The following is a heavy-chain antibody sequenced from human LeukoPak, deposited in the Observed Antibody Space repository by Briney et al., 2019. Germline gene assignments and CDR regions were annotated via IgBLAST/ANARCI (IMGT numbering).Heavy chain of an antibody. V-gene: IGHV3-13*01. CDR2: ICTAGDT. J-gene: IGHJ6*02. Sequence: PGGSLRLSCAASGFTFSSYDMHWVRQATGKGLEWVSAICTAGDTYYPGSVKGRFTISRENAKNSLYLQMNSLRAEDTAVYYCARAYYDFWSGPTGYYGMDVWGQGTTVTVSS. D-gene: IGHD3-3*01. CDR1: GFTFSSYD. CDR3: ARAYYDFWSGPTGYYGMDV.